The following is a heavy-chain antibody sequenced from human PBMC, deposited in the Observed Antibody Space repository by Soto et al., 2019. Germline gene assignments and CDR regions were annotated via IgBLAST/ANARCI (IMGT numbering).Heavy chain of an antibody. CDR1: GGSISSGGYS. CDR3: ARAHNADYGYGMDV. J-gene: IGHJ6*02. D-gene: IGHD1-1*01. V-gene: IGHV4-30-2*01. Sequence: QLQLQESGSGLVKPSQTLSLTCAVSGGSISSGGYSWSWIRQPPGKGLEWIGYTYHSGSTYYNPSLKSQVTISVARSTNQFSLKLSSVTAADTAVYYCARAHNADYGYGMDVWGQGTTVTVSS. CDR2: TYHSGST.